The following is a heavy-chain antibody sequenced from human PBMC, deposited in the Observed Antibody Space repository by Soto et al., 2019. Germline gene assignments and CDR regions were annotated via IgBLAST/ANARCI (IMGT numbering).Heavy chain of an antibody. V-gene: IGHV3-23*01. Sequence: GGSLRLSCAASGFTFSSFAMSWVRQAPGKGLEWVSAISGSGGSTYYADSVKGRFTISRDNSKNTLYLQMNSLRAEDTAVYYCAKESNLMTTLDYFDYWGQGTLVTVSS. D-gene: IGHD4-17*01. CDR2: ISGSGGST. CDR3: AKESNLMTTLDYFDY. CDR1: GFTFSSFA. J-gene: IGHJ4*02.